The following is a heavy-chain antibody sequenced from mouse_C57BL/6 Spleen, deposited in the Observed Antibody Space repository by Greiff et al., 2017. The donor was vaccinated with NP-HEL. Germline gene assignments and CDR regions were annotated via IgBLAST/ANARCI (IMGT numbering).Heavy chain of an antibody. J-gene: IGHJ1*03. Sequence: EVQRVESGPGLVKPSQSLSITCSVTGYSIKSCYYSYWIRPIPENNQEWRGYISYGGSNNYNPSLKNRIYITRDQSKNQFLLKLNSVTTEDTATYYGARGREGYFDVWGTGTTVTVSS. CDR3: ARGREGYFDV. CDR1: GYSIKSCYY. CDR2: ISYGGSN. V-gene: IGHV3-6*01.